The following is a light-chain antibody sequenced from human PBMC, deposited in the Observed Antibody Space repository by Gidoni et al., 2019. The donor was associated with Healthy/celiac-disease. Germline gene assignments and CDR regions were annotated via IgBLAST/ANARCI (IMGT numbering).Light chain of an antibody. Sequence: DIIMTQSPASLAVSLGARATINFKSSQSVLYSSNNNNYLAWYQQKPGQPPKLLMYWASTRESGVPDRFSGSGSGTDFTLTISSLQAEDVAVYYCQQYYSTPHHTFXGXTKVXIK. V-gene: IGKV4-1*01. CDR3: QQYYSTPHHT. CDR2: WAS. J-gene: IGKJ4*02. CDR1: QSVLYSSNNNNY.